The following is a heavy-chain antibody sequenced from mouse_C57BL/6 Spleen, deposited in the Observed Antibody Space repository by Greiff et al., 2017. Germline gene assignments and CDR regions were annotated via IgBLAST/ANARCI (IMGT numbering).Heavy chain of an antibody. J-gene: IGHJ1*03. V-gene: IGHV1-19*01. CDR3: ARSDYGSSWYFDV. Sequence: VQLKQSGPVLVKPGASVKMSCKASGYTFTDYYMNWVKQSHGTSLEWIGVITPYNGGTSYNQKFKGKATLTVDKSSSTAYMELNSLTYEDSAVXYCARSDYGSSWYFDVWGTGTTVTVSS. D-gene: IGHD1-1*01. CDR2: ITPYNGGT. CDR1: GYTFTDYY.